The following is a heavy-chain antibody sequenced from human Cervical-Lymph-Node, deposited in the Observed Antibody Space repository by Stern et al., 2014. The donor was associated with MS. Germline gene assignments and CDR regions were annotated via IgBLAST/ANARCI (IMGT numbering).Heavy chain of an antibody. J-gene: IGHJ5*02. CDR3: AKGSDFWSGSRLDT. Sequence: VESGGSLRISCAASGLTVGDYAMSWVRQAPGQGLEWVSAISGSGGSTYYTDSVQGRFTISRDRDTLYLQMNSLSVEDTAVYYCAKGSDFWSGSRLDTWGQGTLVTVST. CDR1: GLTVGDYA. D-gene: IGHD3-3*01. CDR2: ISGSGGST. V-gene: IGHV3-23*01.